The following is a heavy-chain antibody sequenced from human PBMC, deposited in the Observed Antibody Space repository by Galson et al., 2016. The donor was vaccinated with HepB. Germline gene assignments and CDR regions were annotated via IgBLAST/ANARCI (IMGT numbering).Heavy chain of an antibody. D-gene: IGHD3-16*01. J-gene: IGHJ4*02. CDR1: GGSISTSSYY. CDR2: VSYSGNT. V-gene: IGHV4-39*01. Sequence: SETLSLTCTVSGGSISTSSYYGGWIRQPPGKGLEWIVSVSYSGNTYYNPSLKSRVTTSVDTSKNQFSLRLRSVTAADTAVYYCAGIFPYTNYVWSFAYWGQGALVAVSS. CDR3: AGIFPYTNYVWSFAY.